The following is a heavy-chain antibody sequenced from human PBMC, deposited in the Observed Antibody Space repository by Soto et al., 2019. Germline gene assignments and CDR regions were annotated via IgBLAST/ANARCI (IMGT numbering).Heavy chain of an antibody. CDR1: GFTFSSYS. Sequence: EVQLVESGGGLVKPGGSLRLSCAASGFTFSSYSMNWVRQAPGKGLEWVSSISSSSSYIYYADSVKGRFTISRDNAKNSLYLQMNSLRAEDPAVYYCARDYDFWSGYDYWGQGTLVTVSS. CDR3: ARDYDFWSGYDY. D-gene: IGHD3-3*01. V-gene: IGHV3-21*01. J-gene: IGHJ4*02. CDR2: ISSSSSYI.